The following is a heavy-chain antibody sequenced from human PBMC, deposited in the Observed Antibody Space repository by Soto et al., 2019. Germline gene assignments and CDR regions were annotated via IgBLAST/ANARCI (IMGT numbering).Heavy chain of an antibody. V-gene: IGHV3-9*01. D-gene: IGHD6-6*01. J-gene: IGHJ5*02. CDR2: ISWNSGNI. CDR1: GFSFDGYA. Sequence: EVQLVESGGGLVQPGRSLRLSCAASGFSFDGYAMNWVRQPPGKGLELVSGISWNSGNIDYADSVKGRFTISRDNAKNALYLQMNSLRAEDTALLYCVKASTYSSSQGWCDPWGQGTRVTVSS. CDR3: VKASTYSSSQGWCDP.